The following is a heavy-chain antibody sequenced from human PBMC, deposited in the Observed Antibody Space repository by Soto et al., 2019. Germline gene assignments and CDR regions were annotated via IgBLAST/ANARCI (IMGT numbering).Heavy chain of an antibody. Sequence: PSETLPLTCTVSGGTISSYDWSWIRQPPGKGLEWIGYIYYSGSTNYNPSLKGRGTISVATSKNQFSLKLRSVTAADTAVYYCARAGAATLSDYWGQGTLVTVSS. CDR2: IYYSGST. CDR1: GGTISSYD. D-gene: IGHD2-15*01. V-gene: IGHV4-59*01. J-gene: IGHJ4*02. CDR3: ARAGAATLSDY.